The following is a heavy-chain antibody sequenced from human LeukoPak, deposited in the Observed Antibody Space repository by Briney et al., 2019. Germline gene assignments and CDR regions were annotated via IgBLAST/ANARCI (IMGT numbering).Heavy chain of an antibody. J-gene: IGHJ4*02. Sequence: SVKVSCKASGGTFSSYAISWVRQAPGQGLEWMGGIIPIFGTANYAQKFQGRVTITTDESTSTAYMELSSLRSEDAAVYYCARRIVGATGYYFDYWGQGTLVTVSS. CDR1: GGTFSSYA. CDR2: IIPIFGTA. CDR3: ARRIVGATGYYFDY. V-gene: IGHV1-69*05. D-gene: IGHD1-26*01.